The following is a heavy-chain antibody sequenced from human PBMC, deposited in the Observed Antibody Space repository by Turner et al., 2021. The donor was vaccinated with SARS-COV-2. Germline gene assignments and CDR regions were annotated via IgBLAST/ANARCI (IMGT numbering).Heavy chain of an antibody. Sequence: VQLVESGGGVVQPGRSLRLSCAASGVTFSSYAMSWVRQAPGKGLEWVSAISGSGGRTYYADSVKGRFTISRDNSKNTLYLQMNSLRAEDTAVYYCAKGYDSSGYYSARGGLFCDYWGQGTLVTVSS. CDR2: ISGSGGRT. D-gene: IGHD3-22*01. J-gene: IGHJ4*02. CDR3: AKGYDSSGYYSARGGLFCDY. V-gene: IGHV3-23*04. CDR1: GVTFSSYA.